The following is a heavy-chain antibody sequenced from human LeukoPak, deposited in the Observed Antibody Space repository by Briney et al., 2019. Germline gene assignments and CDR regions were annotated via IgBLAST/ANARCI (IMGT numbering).Heavy chain of an antibody. J-gene: IGHJ5*02. CDR1: GFTFEDYG. CDR3: ARGGVGSYYSNYFDP. D-gene: IGHD3-10*01. V-gene: IGHV3-20*04. CDR2: INWNGGNT. Sequence: GGSLRLSCAGSGFTFEDYGMSWVRQGPGKGLEWVSGINWNGGNTGYADSVKGRFTISRDNAKNFLFLQMNGLRAEDTALYYCARGGVGSYYSNYFDPWGQGTLVTVSS.